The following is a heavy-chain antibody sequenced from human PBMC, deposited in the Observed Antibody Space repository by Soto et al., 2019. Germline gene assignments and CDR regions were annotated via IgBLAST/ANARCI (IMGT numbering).Heavy chain of an antibody. Sequence: PGGSLRLSCAASGFAFSSHPMSWVRQAPDKGLEWVTGISDGGDLTYNADSVRGRFTISRDNSRNTLYLQMNSLRAEDTAVYYSARRVIGSSSAFDIWGQATMGTVS. J-gene: IGHJ3*02. CDR2: ISDGGDLT. D-gene: IGHD3-10*01. CDR1: GFAFSSHP. V-gene: IGHV3-23*01. CDR3: ARRVIGSSSAFDI.